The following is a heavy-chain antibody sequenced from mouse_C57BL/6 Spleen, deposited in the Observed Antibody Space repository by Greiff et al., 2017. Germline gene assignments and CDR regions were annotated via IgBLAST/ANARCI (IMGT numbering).Heavy chain of an antibody. V-gene: IGHV1-55*01. CDR3: ARPLYYSNYRYYAMDY. CDR1: GYTFTSYW. D-gene: IGHD2-5*01. J-gene: IGHJ4*01. CDR2: IYPGSGST. Sequence: VQLQQPGAELVKPGASVKMSCKASGYTFTSYWITWVKQRPGQGLEWIGDIYPGSGSTNYNEKFKSKATLTVDTSSSTAYMQLSSLTSEDSAVYYCARPLYYSNYRYYAMDYWGQGTSVTVSS.